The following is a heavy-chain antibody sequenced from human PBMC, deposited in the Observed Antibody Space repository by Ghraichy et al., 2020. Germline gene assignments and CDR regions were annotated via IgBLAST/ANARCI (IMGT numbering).Heavy chain of an antibody. V-gene: IGHV4-30-4*01. Sequence: SESLSLTCTVSGDSINSEPYYWGWIRQRPGKGRESIGYIYYSGNTYYAPYLKSRVSISVDTSKTQVSLNLNPVTDADTAFYSCASGDSSGYLRYWGQGTLVTVSS. D-gene: IGHD3-22*01. CDR3: ASGDSSGYLRY. CDR1: GDSINSEPYY. CDR2: IYYSGNT. J-gene: IGHJ4*02.